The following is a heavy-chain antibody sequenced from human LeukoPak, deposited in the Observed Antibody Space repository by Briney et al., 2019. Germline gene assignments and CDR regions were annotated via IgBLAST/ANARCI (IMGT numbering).Heavy chain of an antibody. CDR2: IYYSGST. CDR1: EGSISSYY. J-gene: IGHJ4*02. V-gene: IGHV4-59*01. Sequence: PSETLSLTCTVSEGSISSYYWSCIRQPPGKGLEWGGYIYYSGSTNYNPSLKSRVTISVDTSKNQFSLKLSSVTAAAPAVYSCAGGRSASPDFDYWGQGPLVTVSS. D-gene: IGHD3-10*01. CDR3: AGGRSASPDFDY.